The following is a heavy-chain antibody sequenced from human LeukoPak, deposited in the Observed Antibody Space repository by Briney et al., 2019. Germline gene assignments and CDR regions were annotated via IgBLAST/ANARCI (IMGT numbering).Heavy chain of an antibody. D-gene: IGHD3-3*01. CDR3: ARGSGGYYSNYVDY. CDR2: ISSSSSYI. CDR1: GFTFSSYS. Sequence: GGSLRLSCAASGFTFSSYSMNWVRQAPGKGLEWVSSISSSSSYIYYADSVKGRFTISRDNAKNSLYLQMNSLRAEDTAVYYCARGSGGYYSNYVDYWGQGTLVTVSS. V-gene: IGHV3-21*01. J-gene: IGHJ4*02.